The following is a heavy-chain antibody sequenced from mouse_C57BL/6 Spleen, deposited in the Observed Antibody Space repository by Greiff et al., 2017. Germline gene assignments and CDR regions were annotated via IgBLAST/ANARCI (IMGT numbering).Heavy chain of an antibody. J-gene: IGHJ2*01. Sequence: QVQLQQPGAELVKPGASVKMSCKASGYTFTSYWMTWVKQRPGQGLEWIGDIYPGSGSTNYNEKFKSKATLTVDTSSSTAYMQLSSLTSEDSAVYDCSWSGKGAGAHWGQGTTLTVSS. CDR1: GYTFTSYW. CDR2: IYPGSGST. V-gene: IGHV1-55*01. CDR3: SWSGKGAGAH. D-gene: IGHD1-3*01.